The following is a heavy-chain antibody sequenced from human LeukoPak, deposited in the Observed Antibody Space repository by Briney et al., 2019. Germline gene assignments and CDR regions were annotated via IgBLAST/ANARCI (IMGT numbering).Heavy chain of an antibody. D-gene: IGHD3-10*01. V-gene: IGHV3-30-3*01. CDR3: AREYYYGSGSQKRYNWFDP. CDR2: ISYDGSNK. J-gene: IGHJ5*02. Sequence: LPGGSLRLSCAASGFTFSSYAMHWVRQAPGKGLEWVAVISYDGSNKYYADSVKGRFTISRDNSKNTLYLQMNSLRAEDTAVYYCAREYYYGSGSQKRYNWFDPWGQGTLVTVSS. CDR1: GFTFSSYA.